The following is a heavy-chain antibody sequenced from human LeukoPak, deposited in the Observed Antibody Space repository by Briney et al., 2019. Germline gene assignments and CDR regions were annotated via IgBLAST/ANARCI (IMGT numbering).Heavy chain of an antibody. Sequence: PSETLSLTCPVSGGSISNYYWSWIRQPPGKGLEWIGYIYYSGSTHYNPSLRSRVTISVDTSKNQFSLNLNSETAADTAVYYCARALSGTYGLFQHWGQGTLVTVSS. D-gene: IGHD1-26*01. J-gene: IGHJ1*01. CDR2: IYYSGST. CDR1: GGSISNYY. CDR3: ARALSGTYGLFQH. V-gene: IGHV4-59*01.